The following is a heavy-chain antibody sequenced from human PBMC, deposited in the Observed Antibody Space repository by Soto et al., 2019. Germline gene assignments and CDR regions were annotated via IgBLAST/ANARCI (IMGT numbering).Heavy chain of an antibody. CDR3: ARVDTSIVNYFDY. J-gene: IGHJ4*02. D-gene: IGHD5-18*01. CDR2: THYSGST. V-gene: IGHV4-31*03. Sequence: QVQLQESGPGLVRPSQTLSVTCTVSGGSISSGSYFWTWIRQHPGKGLEWMGYTHYSGSTFYNPSLKSRLTISADTSKNQVSLTLKSVTAADTAVYYCARVDTSIVNYFDYWGQGILVAVSS. CDR1: GGSISSGSYF.